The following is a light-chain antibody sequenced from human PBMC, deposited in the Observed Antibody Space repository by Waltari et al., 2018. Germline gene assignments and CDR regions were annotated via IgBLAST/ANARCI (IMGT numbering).Light chain of an antibody. CDR3: QAWDGSTVV. J-gene: IGLJ2*01. Sequence: SYDLTQPPSVSVSPGQTASITCSGDKLGNNFVCWYHQKPGQSPVLVIYQDTKRPSGIPERFSGSNSGNTATLTISGTQTMDEADYYCQAWDGSTVVFGGGTKLTVL. CDR2: QDT. CDR1: KLGNNF. V-gene: IGLV3-1*01.